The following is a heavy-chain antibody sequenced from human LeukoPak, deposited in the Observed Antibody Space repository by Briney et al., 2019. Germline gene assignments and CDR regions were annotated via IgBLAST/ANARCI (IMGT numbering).Heavy chain of an antibody. CDR3: ARHEAGEYFQH. CDR1: GGSISSSSYY. J-gene: IGHJ1*01. Sequence: ETLSLTCTVSGGSISSSSYYWGWIRQPPGKGLEWIGSIYYSGSTYYNPSLKSRVTISVDTSKNQFSLKLSSVTAADTAVYYCARHEAGEYFQHWGQGTLVTVSS. D-gene: IGHD6-13*01. V-gene: IGHV4-39*01. CDR2: IYYSGST.